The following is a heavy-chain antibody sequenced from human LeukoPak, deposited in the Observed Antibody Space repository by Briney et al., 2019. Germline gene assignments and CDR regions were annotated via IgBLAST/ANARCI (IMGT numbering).Heavy chain of an antibody. CDR1: RFTFSSHG. CDR3: ARGAQVGATDAFDI. Sequence: PGGSLRLSCAASRFTFSSHGMHWVRQAPGKGLEWVAAIWYDGSNKYYADSVRGRFTISRDNSKNTLYLQMNSLRVEDTAVYYCARGAQVGATDAFDIWGQGTLVTVSS. D-gene: IGHD1-26*01. CDR2: IWYDGSNK. J-gene: IGHJ3*02. V-gene: IGHV3-33*01.